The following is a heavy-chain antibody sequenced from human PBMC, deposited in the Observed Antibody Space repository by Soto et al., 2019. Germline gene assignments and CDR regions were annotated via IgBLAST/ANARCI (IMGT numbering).Heavy chain of an antibody. D-gene: IGHD6-13*01. CDR3: ARLAPHSSSWVSTLNYYYGMDV. CDR1: GYSFTSYW. J-gene: IGHJ6*02. Sequence: GESLKISCKGSGYSFTSYWIGWVRQMPGKGLEWMGIIYPGDSDTRYSPSFQGQVTISADKSISTAYLQWSSLKASDTAMYYCARLAPHSSSWVSTLNYYYGMDVWGQGTTVTVSS. V-gene: IGHV5-51*01. CDR2: IYPGDSDT.